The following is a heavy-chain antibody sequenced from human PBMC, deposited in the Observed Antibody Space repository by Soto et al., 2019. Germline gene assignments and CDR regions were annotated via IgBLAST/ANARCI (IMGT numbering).Heavy chain of an antibody. J-gene: IGHJ6*02. Sequence: GGSLRLSCAASGFIFRTYAMHWVRQAPGKGLVWVSRINSDGSSTTYADSVKGRFTVSRDNAKNTLYLHMNSLRADDTAVYHCAREEEPSGSYPYYYGMDVWGQGTTVTVSS. CDR1: GFIFRTYA. V-gene: IGHV3-74*01. CDR2: INSDGSST. CDR3: AREEEPSGSYPYYYGMDV. D-gene: IGHD1-26*01.